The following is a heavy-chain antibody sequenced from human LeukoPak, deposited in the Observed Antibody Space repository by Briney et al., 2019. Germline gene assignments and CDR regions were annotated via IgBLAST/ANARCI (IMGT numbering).Heavy chain of an antibody. CDR3: ARDSGDSSAYHS. CDR1: GFNVRSNY. CDR2: LYSGGST. V-gene: IGHV3-66*01. Sequence: GGSLRLSCAASGFNVRSNYMSWVRQAPGKGLEWVSILYSGGSTYYADSVKGRFTISRDNSKNTLYLQMNSLRAEDTAVYYCARDSGDSSAYHSWGQRTLVTVSS. J-gene: IGHJ4*02. D-gene: IGHD3-22*01.